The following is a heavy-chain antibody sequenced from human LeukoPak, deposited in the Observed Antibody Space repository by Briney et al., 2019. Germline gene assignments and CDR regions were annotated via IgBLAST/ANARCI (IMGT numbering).Heavy chain of an antibody. V-gene: IGHV3-30*18. CDR2: ISYDGSNK. CDR1: GFTFSSYG. D-gene: IGHD6-13*01. CDR3: AKDVARWIAAAYNAFDI. Sequence: PGRSLRLSCAASGFTFSSYGMHWVRQAPGKGLEWVALISYDGSNKYYADSVKGRFTISRDNSKNTLYLQMSILRAEDMAVYYCAKDVARWIAAAYNAFDIWGQGTMVTVSS. J-gene: IGHJ3*02.